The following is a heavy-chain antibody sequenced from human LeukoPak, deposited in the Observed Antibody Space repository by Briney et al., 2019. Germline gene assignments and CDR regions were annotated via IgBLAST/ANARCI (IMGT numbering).Heavy chain of an antibody. Sequence: PGGSLRLPCAASGFTFSSYAMSWVRQAPGKGLEWVSAISGSGGSTYYADSVKGRFTISRDNSKNTLYLQMNSLRAEDTAVYYCAKDMRYGDYGLDYWGQGTLVTVSS. CDR3: AKDMRYGDYGLDY. J-gene: IGHJ4*02. CDR2: ISGSGGST. CDR1: GFTFSSYA. V-gene: IGHV3-23*01. D-gene: IGHD4-17*01.